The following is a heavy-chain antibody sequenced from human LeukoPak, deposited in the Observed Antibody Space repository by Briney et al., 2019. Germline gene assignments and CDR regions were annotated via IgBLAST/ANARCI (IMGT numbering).Heavy chain of an antibody. CDR1: GDSSSSGSYY. V-gene: IGHV4-61*02. Sequence: PSQTLSLTCTVSGDSSSSGSYYWSWIRQPAGKGLEWIGRIHPSGSANYNPSLKSRVTISVDTSKNQFSLKLDSVTAADTAVYYCARAGVWLPFDYWGQGTLVTVSS. CDR2: IHPSGSA. CDR3: ARAGVWLPFDY. D-gene: IGHD5-12*01. J-gene: IGHJ4*02.